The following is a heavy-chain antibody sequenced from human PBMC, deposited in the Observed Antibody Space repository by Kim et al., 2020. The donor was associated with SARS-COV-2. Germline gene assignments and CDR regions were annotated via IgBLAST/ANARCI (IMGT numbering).Heavy chain of an antibody. Sequence: ASVKVSCKASGYTFTSYDINWVRQATGQGLEWTGWMNPNSGNTGYAQKFQGRVTMTRNTSISTAYMELSSLRSEDTAVYYCAIGPLAYCGGDCYYEFDYWGQGTLVTVSS. J-gene: IGHJ4*02. CDR3: AIGPLAYCGGDCYYEFDY. D-gene: IGHD2-21*02. CDR2: MNPNSGNT. CDR1: GYTFTSYD. V-gene: IGHV1-8*01.